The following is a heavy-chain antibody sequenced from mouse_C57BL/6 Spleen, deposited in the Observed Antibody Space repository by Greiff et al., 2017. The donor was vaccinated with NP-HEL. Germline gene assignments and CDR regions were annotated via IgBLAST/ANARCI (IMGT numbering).Heavy chain of an antibody. CDR1: GFSLTSYG. V-gene: IGHV2-5*01. CDR3: AKNGHHDYPFAY. Sequence: VKLMESGPGLVQPSQSLSITCTVSGFSLTSYGVHWVRQSPGKGLEWLGVIWRGGSTDYNAAFMSRLSITKDNSKSQVFFKMNSLQADDTAIYYCAKNGHHDYPFAYWGQGTLVTVSA. D-gene: IGHD2-4*01. CDR2: IWRGGST. J-gene: IGHJ3*01.